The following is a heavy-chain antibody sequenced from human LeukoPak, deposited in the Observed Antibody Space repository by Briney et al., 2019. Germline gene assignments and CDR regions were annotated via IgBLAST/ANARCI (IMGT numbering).Heavy chain of an antibody. CDR3: APRVVVITAPFDY. J-gene: IGHJ4*02. V-gene: IGHV3-30*02. CDR2: IRYDGTNK. Sequence: GGSLRLSCAASGFTFSSYGMHWVRQAPGKGLEWVAFIRYDGTNKYYADSVKGRFTISRDNSKNTMYLQMNSLRAEDTAVYYCAPRVVVITAPFDYWRQGTLVTLSS. CDR1: GFTFSSYG. D-gene: IGHD2-21*01.